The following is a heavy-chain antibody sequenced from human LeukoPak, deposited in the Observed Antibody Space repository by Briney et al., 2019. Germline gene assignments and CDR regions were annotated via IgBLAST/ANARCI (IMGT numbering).Heavy chain of an antibody. CDR2: INSDGSST. CDR1: GFTFSSYW. CDR3: ARVGRPSGYYMDV. V-gene: IGHV3-74*01. D-gene: IGHD3-10*01. Sequence: GGSLRLSCAASGFTFSSYWMHWVRQAPGKGVVWVSRINSDGSSTSYADSVKGRFTISRDNAKNTLYLQMNSLRAEDTAVYYCARVGRPSGYYMDVWGKGTTVTVSS. J-gene: IGHJ6*03.